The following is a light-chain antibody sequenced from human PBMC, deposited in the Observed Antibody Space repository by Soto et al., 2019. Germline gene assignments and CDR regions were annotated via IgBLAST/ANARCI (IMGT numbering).Light chain of an antibody. CDR1: QSVSSSY. V-gene: IGKV3-20*01. Sequence: EIVLTQSPGTLSLSPGERATLSCRASQSVSSSYLAWYQQKPGQAPRLLIYGASSRATGITDRFSGSGSETDFTLTISRLEPEDFAVYYCQQYGTSPEWTFGQGTKVDIK. CDR2: GAS. CDR3: QQYGTSPEWT. J-gene: IGKJ1*01.